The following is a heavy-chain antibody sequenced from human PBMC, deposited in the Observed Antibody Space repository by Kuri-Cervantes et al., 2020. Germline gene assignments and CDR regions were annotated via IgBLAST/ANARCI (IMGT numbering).Heavy chain of an antibody. D-gene: IGHD4/OR15-4a*01. Sequence: SETLSLTCTVSGGSISSYYWSWIRQPPGKGLEWIGYIYYSGSTNYNPSLKSRVTISVDTSKNQFSLKLSSATAADTAIYYCARGGASSKRFDSWGQGILVTVSS. CDR3: ARGGASSKRFDS. J-gene: IGHJ5*01. CDR2: IYYSGST. CDR1: GGSISSYY. V-gene: IGHV4-59*01.